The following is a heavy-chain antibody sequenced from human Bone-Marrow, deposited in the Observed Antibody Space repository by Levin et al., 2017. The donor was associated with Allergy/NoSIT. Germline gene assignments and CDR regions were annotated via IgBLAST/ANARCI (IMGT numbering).Heavy chain of an antibody. V-gene: IGHV4-31*11. CDR1: GYSISDYY. J-gene: IGHJ3*02. Sequence: SETLSLTCAVSGYSISDYYWSWIRQLPGKGLEWIGYVSYSGITFYNQSLKSRIAISADTSKNLFSLNLSSVTAADTAVYYCARGITVFGVVLAVNDAFDIWGQGTMVTVSS. D-gene: IGHD3-3*01. CDR3: ARGITVFGVVLAVNDAFDI. CDR2: VSYSGIT.